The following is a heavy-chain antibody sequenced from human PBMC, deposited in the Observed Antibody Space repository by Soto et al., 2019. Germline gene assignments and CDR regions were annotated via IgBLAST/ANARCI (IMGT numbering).Heavy chain of an antibody. Sequence: VASVKVSCKASGYTFTGYYTHWVRQAPGQGLEWMGWINPNSGGTNYAQKFQGRVTMTRDTSISTAYMELSRLRSDDTAVYYCARDRSSGCLTYWGQGTLVTVSS. CDR3: ARDRSSGCLTY. J-gene: IGHJ4*02. V-gene: IGHV1-2*02. CDR1: GYTFTGYY. CDR2: INPNSGGT. D-gene: IGHD6-19*01.